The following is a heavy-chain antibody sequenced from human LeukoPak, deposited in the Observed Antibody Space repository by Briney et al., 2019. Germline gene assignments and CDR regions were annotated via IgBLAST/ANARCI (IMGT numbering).Heavy chain of an antibody. CDR3: ARSHRAVPFDY. D-gene: IGHD6-19*01. J-gene: IGHJ4*02. CDR1: GGSISSGSYY. CDR2: IYTSGST. Sequence: PSQTLSLTCTVSGGSISSGSYYWSWLRQPAGKGLEWIGRIYTSGSTNYNPSLKSRVTISVDTSKNQFSLKLSSVTAADTAVYYCARSHRAVPFDYGGQGTLVTVSS. V-gene: IGHV4-61*02.